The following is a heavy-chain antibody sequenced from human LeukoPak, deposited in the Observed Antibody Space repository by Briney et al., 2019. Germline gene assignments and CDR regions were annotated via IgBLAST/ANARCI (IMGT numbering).Heavy chain of an antibody. Sequence: GGSLRLSCAASGFTFSSYAMHWVRQAPGKGLEYVPAISSNGGSTYYANSVKGRFTISRDNSKNTLYLQMGSLRAEDMAVYYCARPDYDFWSGYRYWGQGTLVTVSS. D-gene: IGHD3-3*01. J-gene: IGHJ4*02. CDR3: ARPDYDFWSGYRY. CDR1: GFTFSSYA. CDR2: ISSNGGST. V-gene: IGHV3-64*01.